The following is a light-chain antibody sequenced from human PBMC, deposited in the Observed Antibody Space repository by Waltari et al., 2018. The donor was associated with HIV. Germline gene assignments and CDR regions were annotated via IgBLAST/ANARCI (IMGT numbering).Light chain of an antibody. Sequence: HSVLTQPASVSATPGPRVTISCSGSRSHIGTNTVSWYQIFPGTAPKLFIFGDDQRPSGVPDRFSGSKSGTSASLTISGLQSEDEATYFCAAWDDSLNGQVVFGGGTLLTVL. CDR2: GDD. CDR3: AAWDDSLNGQVV. V-gene: IGLV1-44*01. CDR1: RSHIGTNT. J-gene: IGLJ2*01.